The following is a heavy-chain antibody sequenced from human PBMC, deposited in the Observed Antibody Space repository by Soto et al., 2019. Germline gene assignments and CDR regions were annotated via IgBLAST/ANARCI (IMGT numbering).Heavy chain of an antibody. D-gene: IGHD3-16*01. J-gene: IGHJ3*02. CDR2: ISAYNGNT. CDR1: GYTFTSYD. Sequence: ASVKVSGKASGYTFTSYDISWVRQAPGQGLESMGWISAYNGNTNYAQKLQGRVTMTTATSTSTAYLELRSLRSDDTAVYYCARAHSTRVRGVWLAEGTERACHSWVPGTM. V-gene: IGHV1-18*01. CDR3: ARAHSTRVRGVWLAEGTERACHS.